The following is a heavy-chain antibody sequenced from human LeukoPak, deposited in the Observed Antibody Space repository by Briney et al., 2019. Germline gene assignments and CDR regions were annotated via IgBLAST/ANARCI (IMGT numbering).Heavy chain of an antibody. D-gene: IGHD5-18*01. CDR2: IYYSGSP. V-gene: IGHV4-59*02. CDR1: GGSVSSFY. Sequence: SETLSLTCTVSGGSVSSFYWSWIRQPPGKGLEWIGYIYYSGSPNYNPSLESRVTISIDTSKNQFSLKLSSVTPADTAVYYCARADVDTTIWYYSDYWGQGTLVTVSS. J-gene: IGHJ4*02. CDR3: ARADVDTTIWYYSDY.